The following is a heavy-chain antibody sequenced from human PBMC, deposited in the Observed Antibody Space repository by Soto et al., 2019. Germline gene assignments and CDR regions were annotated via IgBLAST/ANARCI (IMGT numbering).Heavy chain of an antibody. CDR3: AREHNWNDYYFDY. CDR1: GYTFTSYA. V-gene: IGHV1-3*01. D-gene: IGHD1-1*01. CDR2: INAGNGNT. Sequence: ASVKVSCKASGYTFTSYAMHWVRQAPGQRLEWMGWINAGNGNTKYSQKFQGRVTITRDTSASTAYMELSSLRSEDTAVYYCAREHNWNDYYFDYWGQGTLVTVSS. J-gene: IGHJ4*02.